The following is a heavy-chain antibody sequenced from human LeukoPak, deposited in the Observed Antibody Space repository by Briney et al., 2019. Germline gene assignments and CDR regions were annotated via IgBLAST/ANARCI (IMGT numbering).Heavy chain of an antibody. Sequence: ASVKVSCKASGYTFTSYYMHWVRQAPGQGLEWMGIINPSGGSTSYAQKFQGRVPMTRDTSTSTVYMELSSLRSEDTAVYYCARGGDSYGHYYYYYMDVWGKGTTVTVSS. D-gene: IGHD5-18*01. CDR2: INPSGGST. CDR3: ARGGDSYGHYYYYYMDV. J-gene: IGHJ6*03. CDR1: GYTFTSYY. V-gene: IGHV1-46*01.